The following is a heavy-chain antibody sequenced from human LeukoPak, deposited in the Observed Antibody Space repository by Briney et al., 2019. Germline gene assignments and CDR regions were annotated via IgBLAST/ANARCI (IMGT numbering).Heavy chain of an antibody. CDR3: ARDRKVPAAISNWFDP. V-gene: IGHV1-2*02. CDR1: GYTFTGYY. J-gene: IGHJ5*02. Sequence: ASVTVSCKASGYTFTGYYMHWVRQAPGQGLEWMGWINPNSGGTNYAQKFQGRVTMTRDTSISTAYIELRRLRSDDTAVYYCARDRKVPAAISNWFDPWGQGTLVTVSS. CDR2: INPNSGGT. D-gene: IGHD2-2*02.